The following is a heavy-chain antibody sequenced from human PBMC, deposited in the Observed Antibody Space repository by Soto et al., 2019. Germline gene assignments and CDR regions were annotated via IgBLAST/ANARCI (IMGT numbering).Heavy chain of an antibody. J-gene: IGHJ4*02. CDR2: IIPIFGTA. Sequence: SVKVSCYASGGTFSSYAISWVRQAPGQGLEWMGGIIPIFGTANYAQKFQGRVTITADESTSTAYMELSSLRSEDTAVYYCARTNVDTAMVLVYWGQGTLVTVSS. D-gene: IGHD5-18*01. V-gene: IGHV1-69*13. CDR3: ARTNVDTAMVLVY. CDR1: GGTFSSYA.